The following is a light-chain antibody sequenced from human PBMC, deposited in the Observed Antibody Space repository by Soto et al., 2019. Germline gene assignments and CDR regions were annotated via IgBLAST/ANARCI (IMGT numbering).Light chain of an antibody. V-gene: IGLV1-40*01. CDR3: QSYDSSLSAWV. CDR2: GNS. CDR1: NSNIGAAYG. J-gene: IGLJ3*02. Sequence: QSVLTQPPSVSGAPGQRVTISCTGSNSNIGAAYGVHWYQQLPGTAPKVLIYGNSNRPSGVPDRFSASKSGTSASLAITGLQAEDEADYYCQSYDSSLSAWVFGGGTKLTGL.